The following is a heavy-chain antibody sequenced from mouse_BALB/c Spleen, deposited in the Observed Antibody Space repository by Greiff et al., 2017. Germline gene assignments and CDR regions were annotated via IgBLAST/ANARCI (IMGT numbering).Heavy chain of an antibody. CDR3: ARRNYGNYDAMDY. D-gene: IGHD2-1*01. CDR2: IYPYNGGT. J-gene: IGHJ4*01. Sequence: EVKLEESGPELVKPGASVKISCKASGYTFTDYNMHWVKQSHGKSLEWIGYIYPYNGGTGYNQKFKSKATLTVDNSSSTAYMELRSLTSEDSAVYYCARRNYGNYDAMDYWGQGTSVTVSS. CDR1: GYTFTDYN. V-gene: IGHV1S29*02.